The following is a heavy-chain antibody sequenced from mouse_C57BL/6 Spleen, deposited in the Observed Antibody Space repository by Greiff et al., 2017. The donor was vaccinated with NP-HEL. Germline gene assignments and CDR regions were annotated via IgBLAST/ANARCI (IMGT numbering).Heavy chain of an antibody. CDR1: GFTFSDYG. Sequence: EVQLVESGGGLVKPGGSLKLSCAASGFTFSDYGMHWVRQAPEKGLEWVAYISSGSSTIYYADTVKGRFTISRDNAKNTLYLQMTSLRSEDTAMYYCARAMAQATGAMDYWGQGTSVTVSS. D-gene: IGHD3-2*02. CDR2: ISSGSSTI. J-gene: IGHJ4*01. V-gene: IGHV5-17*01. CDR3: ARAMAQATGAMDY.